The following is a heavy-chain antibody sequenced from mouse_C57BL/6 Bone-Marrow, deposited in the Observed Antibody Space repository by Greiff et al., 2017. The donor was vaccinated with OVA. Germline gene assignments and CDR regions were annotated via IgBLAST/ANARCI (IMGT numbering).Heavy chain of an antibody. CDR2: INPNNGGT. Sequence: EVHLVESGPELVKPGASVKMSCKASGYTFTDYNMHWVKQSHGKSLEWIGYINPNNGGTSYNQKFKGKATLTVNKSSSTAYMELRSLTSEDSAVYYCARGSSGYVFFDYWGQGTTLTVSS. CDR1: GYTFTDYN. D-gene: IGHD3-2*02. CDR3: ARGSSGYVFFDY. V-gene: IGHV1-22*01. J-gene: IGHJ2*01.